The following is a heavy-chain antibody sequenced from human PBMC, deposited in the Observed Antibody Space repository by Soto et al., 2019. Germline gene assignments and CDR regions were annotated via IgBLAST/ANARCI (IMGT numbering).Heavy chain of an antibody. CDR3: AREVVVSRGASYFGY. V-gene: IGHV3-7*04. CDR1: GFTFSSNW. Sequence: GGSRRLSCVGSGFTFSSNWMTWVRQAPGKGLEWVANIRQDGSEITYVDSVKGRFTISRDNTKTSLYLQMNSLRAEDTAIYYCAREVVVSRGASYFGYWGPGTLVTVSS. J-gene: IGHJ4*02. CDR2: IRQDGSEI. D-gene: IGHD2-2*01.